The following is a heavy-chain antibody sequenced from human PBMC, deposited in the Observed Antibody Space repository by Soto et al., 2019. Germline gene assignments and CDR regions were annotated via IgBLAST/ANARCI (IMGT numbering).Heavy chain of an antibody. V-gene: IGHV3-30*04. D-gene: IGHD1-7*01. CDR3: VTCNSWGFRPSGTTWGKFDT. CDR1: GFTFRAYA. CDR2: VSYDGKKT. J-gene: IGHJ5*02. Sequence: GGSLRLSCTASGFTFRAYAMHWVRQAPGKGLEWVAQVSYDGKKTYYLDSVKGRFTISRDNFNNTVYLRLNNARPEDTAVYYCVTCNSWGFRPSGTTWGKFDTWGQGTLVTVSS.